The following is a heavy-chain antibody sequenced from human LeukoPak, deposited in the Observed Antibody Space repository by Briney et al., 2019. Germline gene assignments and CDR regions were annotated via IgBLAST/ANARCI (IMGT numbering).Heavy chain of an antibody. CDR2: MNPNSGNT. J-gene: IGHJ4*02. CDR3: ASLVPYYGSGSYYKTFDY. CDR1: GYTFTSYD. V-gene: IGHV1-8*01. Sequence: GASVKVSCKASGYTFTSYDINWVRQATGQGLEWMGWMNPNSGNTGYAQKFQGRVTMTRNTSISTAYMELSRLRSEDTAVYYCASLVPYYGSGSYYKTFDYWGQGTLVTVSS. D-gene: IGHD3-10*01.